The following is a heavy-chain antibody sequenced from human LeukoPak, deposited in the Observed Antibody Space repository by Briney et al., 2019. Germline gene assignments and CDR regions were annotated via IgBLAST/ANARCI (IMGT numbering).Heavy chain of an antibody. Sequence: SETLSLTCTVSGGSISSYYWSWIRQPAGKGLEWIGRIYTSGSTNYNPSLKSRVTMSVDTSKNQFSLKLSSVTAADTAVYYCAKSYIAYYYDSSGYAFDIWGQGTMVTVSS. CDR2: IYTSGST. CDR3: AKSYIAYYYDSSGYAFDI. J-gene: IGHJ3*02. V-gene: IGHV4-4*07. D-gene: IGHD3-22*01. CDR1: GGSISSYY.